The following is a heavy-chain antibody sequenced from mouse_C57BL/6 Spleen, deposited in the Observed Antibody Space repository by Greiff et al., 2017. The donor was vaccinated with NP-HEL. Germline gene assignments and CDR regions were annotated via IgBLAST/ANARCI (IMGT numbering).Heavy chain of an antibody. CDR2: IDPSDSET. CDR1: GYTFTSYW. D-gene: IGHD1-1*01. CDR3: ARFNYGSSYGYFDV. J-gene: IGHJ1*03. V-gene: IGHV1-52*01. Sequence: VQLQQPGAELVRPGSSVKLSCKASGYTFTSYWMHWVKQRPIQGLEWIGNIDPSDSETHYNQKFKDKATLTVDKSSSTAYMQLSSLTSEDSAVYDCARFNYGSSYGYFDVWGTVTTVTVAS.